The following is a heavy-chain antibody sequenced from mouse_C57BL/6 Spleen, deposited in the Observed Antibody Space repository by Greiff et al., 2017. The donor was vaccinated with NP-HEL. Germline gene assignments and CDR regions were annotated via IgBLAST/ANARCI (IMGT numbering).Heavy chain of an antibody. J-gene: IGHJ3*01. CDR3: ARVYSNPAWFAY. V-gene: IGHV5-4*03. CDR1: GFTFSSYA. D-gene: IGHD2-5*01. CDR2: ISDGGSYT. Sequence: EVKLVESGGGLVKPGGSLKLSCAASGFTFSSYAMSWVRQTPEKRLEWVATISDGGSYTYYPDNVKGRFTISRDNAKNNLYLQMSHLKSEDTAMYYCARVYSNPAWFAYWGQGTLVTVSA.